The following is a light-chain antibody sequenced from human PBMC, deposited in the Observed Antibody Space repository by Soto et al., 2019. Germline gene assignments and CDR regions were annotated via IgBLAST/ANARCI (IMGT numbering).Light chain of an antibody. V-gene: IGKV3-20*01. Sequence: IVLTQSPGTLSASPGERATVSCRASQSVSSNYLAWYQPKPGQAPRLLIYAASNMATGVPDRFTASGSGTDFTLTISSLEPEDFAVYFCQQYSASPWTFGRGTKVDIK. J-gene: IGKJ1*01. CDR1: QSVSSNY. CDR3: QQYSASPWT. CDR2: AAS.